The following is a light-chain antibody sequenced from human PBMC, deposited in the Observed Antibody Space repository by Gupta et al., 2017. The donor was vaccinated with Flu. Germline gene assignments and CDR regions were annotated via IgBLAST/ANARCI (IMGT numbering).Light chain of an antibody. J-gene: IGKJ4*01. CDR3: EQGKHWPLT. CDR2: GAS. Sequence: EVVMTQSPATLSVSPGERATRPCSASQSVTTHLAWYQQKPGQAPSLLIYGASTRATGVPARFSGSGSGTDFTLTISSLQSEDVAVYSCEQGKHWPLTFGRGTKVEI. CDR1: QSVTTH. V-gene: IGKV3-15*01.